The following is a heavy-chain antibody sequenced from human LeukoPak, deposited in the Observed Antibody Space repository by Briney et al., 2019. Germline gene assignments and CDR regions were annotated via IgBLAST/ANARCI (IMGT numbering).Heavy chain of an antibody. J-gene: IGHJ3*02. CDR1: GFTFSSYN. Sequence: GGSLRLSCAASGFTFSSYNMNWVRQAPGKGLEWVSYISSSSSTIYYADSVKGRFTISRDNAKNSLYLQMNSLRAEDTAVYYCARGHGSYEDDAFDIWGQGTMVTVSS. CDR3: ARGHGSYEDDAFDI. V-gene: IGHV3-48*01. D-gene: IGHD1-26*01. CDR2: ISSSSSTI.